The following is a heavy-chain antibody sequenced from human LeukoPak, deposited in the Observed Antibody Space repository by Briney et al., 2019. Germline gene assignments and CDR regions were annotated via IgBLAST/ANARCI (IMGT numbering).Heavy chain of an antibody. V-gene: IGHV1-69*13. J-gene: IGHJ6*03. D-gene: IGHD4-17*01. Sequence: SVKVSCKASGGTFSSYAISWVRQAPGQGLEWMGGIIPIFGTANYAQKFQGRVTITADESTSTAYMELSSLRSEDTAVYYCARCHPTVTTSGNYYYYMDVWGKGTTVTVSS. CDR1: GGTFSSYA. CDR3: ARCHPTVTTSGNYYYYMDV. CDR2: IIPIFGTA.